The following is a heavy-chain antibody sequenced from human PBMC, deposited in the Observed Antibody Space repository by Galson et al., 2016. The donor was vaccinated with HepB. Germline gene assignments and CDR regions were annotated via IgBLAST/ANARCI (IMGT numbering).Heavy chain of an antibody. Sequence: SLRLSCAVSGFTFGNYAMHWVRQAPGKGLEWVAVTDGTNKYYADSVKGRFTISRDDSKSTLYLQMDRLRAEDTAVYYCATDPIVGVPDYFDYWGQGTLVTVSS. CDR3: ATDPIVGVPDYFDY. CDR1: GFTFGNYA. V-gene: IGHV3-30-3*01. D-gene: IGHD1-26*01. J-gene: IGHJ4*02. CDR2: TDGTNK.